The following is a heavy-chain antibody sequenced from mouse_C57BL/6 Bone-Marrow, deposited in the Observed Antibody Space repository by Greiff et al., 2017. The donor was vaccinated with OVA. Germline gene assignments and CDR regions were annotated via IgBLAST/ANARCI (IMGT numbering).Heavy chain of an antibody. CDR3: ASLYDGYYLYAMDY. J-gene: IGHJ4*01. CDR1: GFSLTSYG. Sequence: QVQLQQSGPGLVQPSQSLSITCTVSGFSLTSYGVHWVRQSPGKGLEWLGVIWSGGRTDYYADFISRLGISQDNSKIQVFFKMNRLQADDTAIYYGASLYDGYYLYAMDYWGQGTSVTVSS. CDR2: IWSGGRT. D-gene: IGHD2-3*01. V-gene: IGHV2-2*01.